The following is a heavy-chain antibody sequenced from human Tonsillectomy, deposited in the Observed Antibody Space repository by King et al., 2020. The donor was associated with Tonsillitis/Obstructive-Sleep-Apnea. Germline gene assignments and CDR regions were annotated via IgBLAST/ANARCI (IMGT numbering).Heavy chain of an antibody. V-gene: IGHV1-46*01. Sequence: QLVQSGAEVKKPGASVKVSCKASGYTFTSYYMHWVRQAPGQGLEWMGIINPSGGSTSYAQKFQGRVTMTRDTSTSTVYMELSSLRSEDTAVYYCARDVGDYYDSSGYYPPSYYFDYWGQGTLVTVSS. CDR3: ARDVGDYYDSSGYYPPSYYFDY. D-gene: IGHD3-22*01. J-gene: IGHJ4*02. CDR1: GYTFTSYY. CDR2: INPSGGST.